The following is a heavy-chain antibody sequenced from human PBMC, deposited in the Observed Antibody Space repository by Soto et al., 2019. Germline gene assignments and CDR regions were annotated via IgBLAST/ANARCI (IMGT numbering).Heavy chain of an antibody. Sequence: PSETLSLTCIVSGGFVSSGSYYWIWIRQPPGKGLEWIGYIYYSGSTNYNPSLKSRVTISLDTSKNQFSLKLYSVTAADTAVYYCATLNKWSHGHWGQGTLVTVSS. CDR1: GGFVSSGSYY. CDR3: ATLNKWSHGH. V-gene: IGHV4-61*01. CDR2: IYYSGST. D-gene: IGHD1-26*01. J-gene: IGHJ4*02.